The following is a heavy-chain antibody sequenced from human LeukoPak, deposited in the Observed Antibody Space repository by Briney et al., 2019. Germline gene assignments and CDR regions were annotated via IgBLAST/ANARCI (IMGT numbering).Heavy chain of an antibody. V-gene: IGHV4-59*08. CDR1: GDSISSDY. Sequence: SSETLSLTCTVSGDSISSDYWCWFRRHPARRLEWSGCIYYSGSTNYNPSLKSRVTISVDTSTNHFSPKLSTAAAAATAAIYFARSGQYCTNGVCYEQLQLFDHWGQGTLVTVSS. D-gene: IGHD2-8*01. CDR3: ARSGQYCTNGVCYEQLQLFDH. CDR2: IYYSGST. J-gene: IGHJ4*02.